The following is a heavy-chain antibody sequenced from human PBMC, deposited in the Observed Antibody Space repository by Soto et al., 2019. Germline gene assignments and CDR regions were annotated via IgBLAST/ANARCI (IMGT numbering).Heavy chain of an antibody. CDR1: GDTFTSYY. CDR2: INPHGGST. D-gene: IGHD3-3*01. Sequence: ASVKVCCKAPGDTFTSYYLNWVRQAPGQGLEWMGVINPHGGSTKYAQKFQGRITMTRDTSRSTVYMELSSLRSDDTAIYYCARSSGGNFGIIIEGSNWFDPWGQGTLVTVSS. J-gene: IGHJ5*02. V-gene: IGHV1-46*01. CDR3: ARSSGGNFGIIIEGSNWFDP.